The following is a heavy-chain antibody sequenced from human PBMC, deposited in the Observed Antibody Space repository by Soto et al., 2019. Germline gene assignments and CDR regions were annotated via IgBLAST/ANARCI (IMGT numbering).Heavy chain of an antibody. CDR1: GGSINSSSYY. V-gene: IGHV4-39*01. D-gene: IGHD3-9*01. J-gene: IGHJ5*02. CDR2: IYYSGST. Sequence: KTSETLSLTCTVSGGSINSSSYYWGWIRQLPGKGLEWIGCIYYSGSTYYNPSLKSRVTISVDTSKNQFSLKLSSVTAADTAVYYCARHGIRTGGVLRYFDWSVDNWFDPWGQGTLVTVSS. CDR3: ARHGIRTGGVLRYFDWSVDNWFDP.